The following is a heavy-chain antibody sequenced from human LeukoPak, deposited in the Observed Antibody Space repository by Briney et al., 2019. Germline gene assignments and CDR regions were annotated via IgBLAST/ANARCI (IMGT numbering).Heavy chain of an antibody. Sequence: GGSLRLACAVSGFTFTSYGMHWVRQGPGKGLEWVAGIWYDGSQKYYADSVKGRFTISRANSKNTLYLQMNSLRAEDTAVYYCARDRQGTPGTFDIWGQGTMVTVSP. CDR2: IWYDGSQK. CDR1: GFTFTSYG. V-gene: IGHV3-33*01. J-gene: IGHJ3*02. D-gene: IGHD1-1*01. CDR3: ARDRQGTPGTFDI.